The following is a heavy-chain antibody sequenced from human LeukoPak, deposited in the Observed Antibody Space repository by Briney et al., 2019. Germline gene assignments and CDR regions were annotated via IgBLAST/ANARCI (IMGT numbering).Heavy chain of an antibody. CDR3: ARDQYSYGSDY. J-gene: IGHJ4*02. CDR2: ISSSSYI. D-gene: IGHD5-18*01. CDR1: GFTFSSYA. Sequence: PGGSLRLSYAASGFTFSSYAMSWVRQAPGKGLEWVSSISSSSYIYYADSVKGRFTISRDNAKNSLYLQMNSLRAEDTAVYYCARDQYSYGSDYWGQGTLVTVSS. V-gene: IGHV3-21*01.